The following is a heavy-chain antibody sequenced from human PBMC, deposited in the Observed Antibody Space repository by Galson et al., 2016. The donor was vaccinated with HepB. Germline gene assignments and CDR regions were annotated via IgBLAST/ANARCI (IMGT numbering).Heavy chain of an antibody. Sequence: SLRLSCAASGFAFDIYAMHWVRQVPGKGLEWVSGISWNSAYVGYADSVKGRFTISRDNAKNTVYLQMNSLRAADTAVYYCATSTWETTGFDYWGQGTLVTVST. CDR1: GFAFDIYA. V-gene: IGHV3-9*01. CDR2: ISWNSAYV. CDR3: ATSTWETTGFDY. J-gene: IGHJ4*02. D-gene: IGHD4-17*01.